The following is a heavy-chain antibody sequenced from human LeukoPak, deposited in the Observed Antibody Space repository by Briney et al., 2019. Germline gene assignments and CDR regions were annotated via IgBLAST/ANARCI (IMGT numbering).Heavy chain of an antibody. CDR1: GITFSDHW. CDR3: VTGGHYSGS. D-gene: IGHD3-22*01. V-gene: IGHV3-7*01. CDR2: ITPDGSEK. Sequence: GGSLRLSCAASGITFSDHWTSWVRQAPGKGLEWVANITPDGSEKNYVDSVKGRFTISRDDAKNSLYLQMSSLRAEDSAVYYCVTGGHYSGSWGQGSLVTVSS. J-gene: IGHJ5*02.